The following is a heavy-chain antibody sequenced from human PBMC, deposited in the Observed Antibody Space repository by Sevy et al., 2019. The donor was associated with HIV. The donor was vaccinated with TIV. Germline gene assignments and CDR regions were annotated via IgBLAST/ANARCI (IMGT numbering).Heavy chain of an antibody. J-gene: IGHJ4*02. Sequence: ASVKVSCEASGYSFTGFYIHWMRQAPGQGLEWMGWINPNNGDAKYAQKYQGRVTMTRDTSATTTYMELTSLRSDDTAMYYCVRGYFGSGSYRLLYWGQGAPVTVSS. CDR1: GYSFTGFY. CDR2: INPNNGDA. V-gene: IGHV1-2*02. D-gene: IGHD3-10*01. CDR3: VRGYFGSGSYRLLY.